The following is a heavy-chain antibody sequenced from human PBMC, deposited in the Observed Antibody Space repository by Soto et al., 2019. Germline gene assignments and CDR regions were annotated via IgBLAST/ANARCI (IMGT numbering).Heavy chain of an antibody. Sequence: PSETLSLTCTVSGGSISSGDYYWSWIRQPPGKGLEWIGYIYYSGSTYYNPSLKSRVTISVDTSKNQFSLKLSSVTAADTAVYYCARENYYDSSGYYYVGGYYNNWFDPWGQGTLVTVSS. J-gene: IGHJ5*02. CDR3: ARENYYDSSGYYYVGGYYNNWFDP. V-gene: IGHV4-30-4*01. D-gene: IGHD3-22*01. CDR2: IYYSGST. CDR1: GGSISSGDYY.